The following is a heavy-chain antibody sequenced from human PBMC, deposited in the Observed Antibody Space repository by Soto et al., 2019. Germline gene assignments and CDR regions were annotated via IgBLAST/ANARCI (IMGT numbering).Heavy chain of an antibody. D-gene: IGHD5-12*01. CDR3: AREKMDIVATIGGPRDDAFDI. V-gene: IGHV1-69*13. J-gene: IGHJ3*02. CDR2: IIPIFGTA. CDR1: GGTFSSYA. Sequence: SVKVSCKASGGTFSSYAISWVRQAPGQGLEWMGGIIPIFGTANYAQKFQGRVTITADESTSTAYMELSSLRSEDTAVYYCAREKMDIVATIGGPRDDAFDIWGQGTMVTVSS.